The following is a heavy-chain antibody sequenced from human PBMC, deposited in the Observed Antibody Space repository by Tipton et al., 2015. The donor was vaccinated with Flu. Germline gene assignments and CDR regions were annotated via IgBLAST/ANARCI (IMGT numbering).Heavy chain of an antibody. CDR3: ARDEEVEYYDILTGPQS. J-gene: IGHJ5*02. CDR1: GFTFSSYA. V-gene: IGHV3-30-3*01. D-gene: IGHD3-9*01. Sequence: SLRLSCAASGFTFSSYAMHWVRQAPGKGLEWVAVISYDGSNKYYADSVKGRFTISRDNSKNTLYLQMNSLRAEDTAVYYCARDEEVEYYDILTGPQSWGQGTLFTVSS. CDR2: ISYDGSNK.